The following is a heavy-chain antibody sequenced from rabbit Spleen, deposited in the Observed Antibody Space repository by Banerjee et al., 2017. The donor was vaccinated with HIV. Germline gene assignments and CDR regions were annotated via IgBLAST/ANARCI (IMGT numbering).Heavy chain of an antibody. J-gene: IGHJ4*01. CDR2: IYSAIGYT. CDR3: ARVSETSGWGEDL. Sequence: QQQLEESGGGLVKPGGTLTLTCKASGIDFSSYYYMCWVRQAPGKGLEWIGYIYSAIGYTYYASWAKGRFTISKTSSTTVTLQMTSLTVADTATYFCARVSETSGWGEDLWGQGTLVTVS. D-gene: IGHD4-1*01. V-gene: IGHV1S45*01. CDR1: GIDFSSYYY.